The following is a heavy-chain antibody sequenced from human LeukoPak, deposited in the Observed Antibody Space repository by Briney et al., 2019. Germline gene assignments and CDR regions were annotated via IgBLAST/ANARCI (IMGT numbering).Heavy chain of an antibody. Sequence: GGSVRLSCAASGFTFRSHAMTWVRQAPGKGLEWVSAISGSGGSTYYADSVRGRFTISRDNSKNTLYLQLNSLRAEDTALYYCARVRITMVWGVIITNTYYFDYWGQGTLVTVSS. D-gene: IGHD3-10*01. CDR1: GFTFRSHA. J-gene: IGHJ4*02. CDR2: ISGSGGST. V-gene: IGHV3-23*01. CDR3: ARVRITMVWGVIITNTYYFDY.